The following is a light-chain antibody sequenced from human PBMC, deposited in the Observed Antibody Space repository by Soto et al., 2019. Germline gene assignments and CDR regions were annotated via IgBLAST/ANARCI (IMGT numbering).Light chain of an antibody. CDR3: QCYDNCLNHTHV. CDR2: GNI. Sequence: QSVLTQPPSVSGAPGQRITISCTGNSYNTGAFYDVHWYQQIPGIAPKLLIYGNINRPSGVPDRFSCSKSGTSASLPITGLQAEDEAVYYCQCYDNCLNHTHVFGTGTQVTV. CDR1: SYNTGAFYD. V-gene: IGLV1-40*01. J-gene: IGLJ1*01.